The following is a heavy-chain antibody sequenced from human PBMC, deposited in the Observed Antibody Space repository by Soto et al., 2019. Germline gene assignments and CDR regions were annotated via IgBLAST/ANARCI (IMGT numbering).Heavy chain of an antibody. V-gene: IGHV4-34*01. CDR2: INHSGST. CDR1: GGSFSGYY. Sequence: SETLSLTCAVYGGSFSGYYWSWIRQPPGKGLEWIGEINHSGSTNYNPSLKSRVTISVDTSKNQFSLKLSSVTAADTAVYYCARGRRILTGYSLDYYMDVWGKGTTVTVSS. CDR3: ARGRRILTGYSLDYYMDV. D-gene: IGHD3-9*01. J-gene: IGHJ6*03.